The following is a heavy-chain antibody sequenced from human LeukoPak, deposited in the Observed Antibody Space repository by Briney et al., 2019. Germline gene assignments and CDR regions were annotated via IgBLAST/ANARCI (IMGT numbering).Heavy chain of an antibody. Sequence: PGGSLRLSCAASGFTFSRYSMNWVRQAPGKGXXXXXSISRSRSNIYSADSVKGRFTISRDNAKNSLYLQMNSLRAEDTAVYYCARGCGGDCYYYMDVWGKGTTVIVSS. J-gene: IGHJ6*03. V-gene: IGHV3-21*01. CDR2: ISRSRSNI. CDR3: ARGCGGDCYYYMDV. D-gene: IGHD2-21*01. CDR1: GFTFSRYS.